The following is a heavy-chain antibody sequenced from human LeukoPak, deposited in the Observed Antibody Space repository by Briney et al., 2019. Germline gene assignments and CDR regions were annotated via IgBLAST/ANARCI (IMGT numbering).Heavy chain of an antibody. J-gene: IGHJ4*02. D-gene: IGHD5-18*01. CDR3: ATADTAMGGIDY. CDR1: GYTLTELS. CDR2: FDPEDGET. Sequence: ASVKVSCKVSGYTLTELSMHWVRQAPGKGLEWMGGFDPEDGETIYAQKFQGRVTMTEDTSTDTAYMELSSLRSEDTAVYYCATADTAMGGIDYWGQETLVTVSS. V-gene: IGHV1-24*01.